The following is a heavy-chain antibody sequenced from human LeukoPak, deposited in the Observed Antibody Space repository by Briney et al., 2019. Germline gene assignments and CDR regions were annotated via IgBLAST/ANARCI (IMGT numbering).Heavy chain of an antibody. Sequence: GGSLRLSCAASGFTFSSYSMNWVRQAPGKGLEWVSSISSSSSYIYYADSVKGRFTISRDNAKNSLYLQMNSLRAEDTAVYYCARSGVWSKGPDYWGQGTLVTVSS. CDR3: ARSGVWSKGPDY. J-gene: IGHJ4*02. CDR1: GFTFSSYS. D-gene: IGHD1-26*01. V-gene: IGHV3-21*01. CDR2: ISSSSSYI.